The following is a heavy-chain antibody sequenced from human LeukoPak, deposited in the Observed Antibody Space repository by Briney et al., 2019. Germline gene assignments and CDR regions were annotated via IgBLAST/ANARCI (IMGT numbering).Heavy chain of an antibody. J-gene: IGHJ4*02. V-gene: IGHV1-18*01. D-gene: IGHD3-9*01. CDR3: AREGYDILTGYQLDY. CDR1: GYTFTGYG. CDR2: ISAYNGNT. Sequence: GASVKVSCKASGYTFTGYGISWVRQAPGQGLEWMGWISAYNGNTNYAQKLQGRVTMTTDTSTSTAYMELRSLRSDDTAVYYCAREGYDILTGYQLDYWGQGTLVTVSS.